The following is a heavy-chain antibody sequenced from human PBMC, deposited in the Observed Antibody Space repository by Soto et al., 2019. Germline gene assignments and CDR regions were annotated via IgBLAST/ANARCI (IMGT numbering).Heavy chain of an antibody. CDR2: IYHSGST. CDR3: ARDIASGYSYGTFDY. CDR1: GGSISSSNW. D-gene: IGHD5-18*01. Sequence: QVQLQESGPGLVKPSGTLSLTCAVSGGSISSSNWWSWVRQPPGKGLEWIGEIYHSGSTNYNPSLKRRVTIXXDXSXIQFSLKLSSVTAADTAVYYCARDIASGYSYGTFDYWGQGTLVTVSS. J-gene: IGHJ4*02. V-gene: IGHV4-4*02.